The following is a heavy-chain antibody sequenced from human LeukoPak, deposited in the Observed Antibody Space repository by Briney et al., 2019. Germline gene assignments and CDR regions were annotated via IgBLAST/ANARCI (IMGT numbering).Heavy chain of an antibody. Sequence: PSETLSLTCTVSGDSISSNSYYWNWIRQPAGKGLVWIGRIYASGSTYYNPSLRSRVIMSVDTSTNQFSLKMSSITADDTAVYFCASIAVRTMGGSVRRYGALDYWGQGTLVTVSS. CDR3: ASIAVRTMGGSVRRYGALDY. J-gene: IGHJ4*02. V-gene: IGHV4-61*02. D-gene: IGHD2-21*01. CDR1: GDSISSNSYY. CDR2: IYASGST.